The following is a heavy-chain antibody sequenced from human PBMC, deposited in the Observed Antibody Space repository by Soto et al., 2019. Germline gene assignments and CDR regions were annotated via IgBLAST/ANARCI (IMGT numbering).Heavy chain of an antibody. CDR1: GDTFSTHT. CDR2: IIPLLGLT. D-gene: IGHD2-21*02. V-gene: IGHV1-69*08. J-gene: IGHJ6*03. Sequence: QVHLLQSGAEMKKPGSSVTVSCHASGDTFSTHTITWVRQAPGQGLEWVGRIIPLLGLTDYAQKFLGRVTIRADKATSTAYLVLSSLTSKDTALYYCARDHHCSVSTCFGDPDVWGTGTAVTVSS. CDR3: ARDHHCSVSTCFGDPDV.